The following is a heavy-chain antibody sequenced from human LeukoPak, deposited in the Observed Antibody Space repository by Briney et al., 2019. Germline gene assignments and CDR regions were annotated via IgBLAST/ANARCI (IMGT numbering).Heavy chain of an antibody. CDR1: GYTFTGYY. CDR2: ISAYNGNT. V-gene: IGHV1-18*04. J-gene: IGHJ5*02. CDR3: ARSGTGYCSGGSCYKNWVDP. D-gene: IGHD2-15*01. Sequence: ASVKVSCKASGYTFTGYYMHWVRQAPGQGLEWMGWISAYNGNTNYAEKLQDRVTMTTDTPTSTAYMELRGLRSDDTAVYYCARSGTGYCSGGSCYKNWVDPWGQGTPVTVSS.